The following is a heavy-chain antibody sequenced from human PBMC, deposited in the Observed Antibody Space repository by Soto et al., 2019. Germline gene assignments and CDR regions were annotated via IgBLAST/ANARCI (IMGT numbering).Heavy chain of an antibody. CDR2: INHTGGS. CDR3: AREVGYYSATRRNLYFDY. J-gene: IGHJ4*02. D-gene: IGHD2-2*01. V-gene: IGHV4-34*01. CDR1: GGSFSGYY. Sequence: SETLSLTCAVSGGSFSGYYWSWVRQPPGKGLEWIGDINHTGGSNYNPSLKSRVMISVDTAKTQFSLNVTSVTAADAAVYYCAREVGYYSATRRNLYFDYWGPGTPVTVSS.